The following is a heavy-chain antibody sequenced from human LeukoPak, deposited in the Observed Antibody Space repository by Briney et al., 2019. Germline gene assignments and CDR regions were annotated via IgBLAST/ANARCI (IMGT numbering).Heavy chain of an antibody. CDR3: AAGGSYPYYMDV. D-gene: IGHD1-26*01. CDR1: GFTFTSSA. CDR2: IVVGSGNT. V-gene: IGHV1-58*01. J-gene: IGHJ6*03. Sequence: SVKVSCKASGFTFTSSAVQWVRQARGQRLEWIGWIVVGSGNTNYAQKFQERVTITRDMSTSTAYMELSSLRSEDTAVYYCAAGGSYPYYMDVWGKGTTVTVSS.